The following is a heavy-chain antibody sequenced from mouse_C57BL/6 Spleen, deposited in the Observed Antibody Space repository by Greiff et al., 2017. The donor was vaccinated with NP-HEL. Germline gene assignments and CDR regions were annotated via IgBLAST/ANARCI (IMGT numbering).Heavy chain of an antibody. D-gene: IGHD2-4*01. CDR1: GYSITSGYY. CDR2: ISYDGSN. V-gene: IGHV3-6*01. J-gene: IGHJ2*01. Sequence: EVKLMESGPGLVKPSQSLSLTCSVTGYSITSGYYWNWIRQFPGNKLEWMGYISYDGSNNYNPSLKNRISITRDTSKNQFFLKLNSVTTEDTATYYCARDAYYDYDDYFDYWGQGTTLTVSS. CDR3: ARDAYYDYDDYFDY.